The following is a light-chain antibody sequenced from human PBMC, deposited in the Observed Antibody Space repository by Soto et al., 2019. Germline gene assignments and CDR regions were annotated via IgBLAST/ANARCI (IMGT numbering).Light chain of an antibody. Sequence: EIVLTQSPGTLSLSPGERATLSCRASQSVSSSYLAWYQQKPGQAPRLLIYGASSRATGIPDRFSGSGSGTDFTLTISRLEPEDFAVYYCQQYGSSPPMITFDQGTRLEIK. CDR3: QQYGSSPPMIT. CDR1: QSVSSSY. CDR2: GAS. J-gene: IGKJ5*01. V-gene: IGKV3-20*01.